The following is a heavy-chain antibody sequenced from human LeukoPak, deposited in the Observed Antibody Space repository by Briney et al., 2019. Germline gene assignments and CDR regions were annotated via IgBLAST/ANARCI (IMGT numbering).Heavy chain of an antibody. V-gene: IGHV5-51*01. CDR1: GYTFTNYW. CDR2: IYPGDSDT. CDR3: ARGSGFWLSPDAFDI. J-gene: IGHJ3*02. Sequence: GESLKISCKGSGYTFTNYWIGWVRQMPGKGLEWMGIIYPGDSDTRYSPSFQGQVTISADKSISTAYLQWSSLKASDTAMYYCARGSGFWLSPDAFDIWGQGTMVTVSS. D-gene: IGHD2/OR15-2a*01.